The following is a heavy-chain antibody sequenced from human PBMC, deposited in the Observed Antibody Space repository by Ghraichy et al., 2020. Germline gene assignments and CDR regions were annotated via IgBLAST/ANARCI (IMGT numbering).Heavy chain of an antibody. Sequence: GGSLRLSCAASGFTVSSNYMSWVRQAPGKGLEWVSVIYSGGSTYYADSVKGRFTISRDNSKNTLYLQMNSLRAEDTAVYYCARGTFKWELLSGSYYFDYWGQGTLVTVSS. J-gene: IGHJ4*02. CDR3: ARGTFKWELLSGSYYFDY. CDR1: GFTVSSNY. V-gene: IGHV3-53*01. D-gene: IGHD1-26*01. CDR2: IYSGGST.